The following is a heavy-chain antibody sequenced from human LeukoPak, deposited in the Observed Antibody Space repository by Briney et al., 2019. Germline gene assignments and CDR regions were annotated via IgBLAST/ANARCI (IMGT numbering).Heavy chain of an antibody. J-gene: IGHJ4*02. CDR3: ARDQAYYDSSGQFDY. CDR2: IYTSGST. CDR1: GGSISSYY. Sequence: SETLSLTCTVSGGSISSYYWSWTRQPAGKGLEWIGRIYTSGSTNYNPSLKSRVTMSVDTSKNQFSLKLSSVTAADTAVYYCARDQAYYDSSGQFDYWGQGTLVTVSS. D-gene: IGHD3-22*01. V-gene: IGHV4-4*07.